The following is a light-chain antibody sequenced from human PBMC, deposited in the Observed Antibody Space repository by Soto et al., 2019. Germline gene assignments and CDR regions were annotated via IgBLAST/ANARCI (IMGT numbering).Light chain of an antibody. CDR1: SSDGGGYNY. CDR2: EVS. J-gene: IGLJ1*01. Sequence: QSVLTQPPSASGSPGQSVTISCTGTSSDGGGYNYVSWYQQHPGKAPKLMIYEVSKRPSGVPDRFSGSKSGNTASLTVSGLQAEDEADYYCSSYAGSNNPFVFGSGTKLTVL. CDR3: SSYAGSNNPFV. V-gene: IGLV2-8*01.